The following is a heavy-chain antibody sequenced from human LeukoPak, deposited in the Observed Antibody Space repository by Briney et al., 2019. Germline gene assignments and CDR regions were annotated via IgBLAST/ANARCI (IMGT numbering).Heavy chain of an antibody. J-gene: IGHJ4*02. D-gene: IGHD3-3*01. CDR3: AKSFDFSNGHSPILTPFDS. CDR1: GFTFSSSA. V-gene: IGHV3-23*01. CDR2: ISARGIST. Sequence: GGSLRLSCAASGFTFSSSAMRWVRQAPGKGLEWVSSISARGISTYYADSVKGRFTISRDNSKNTLYLQMNSLRGDDIGVYYCAKSFDFSNGHSPILTPFDSWGQGTLVSVSS.